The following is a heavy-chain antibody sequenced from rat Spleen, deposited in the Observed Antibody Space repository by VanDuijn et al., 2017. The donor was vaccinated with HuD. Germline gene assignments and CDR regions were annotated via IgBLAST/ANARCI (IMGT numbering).Heavy chain of an antibody. D-gene: IGHD1-12*02. CDR3: ARSDGTHYYLPFPY. V-gene: IGHV3-3*01. J-gene: IGHJ3*01. Sequence: EVQLQESGPGLVKPSQSLSLTCSVTGYSITNTYRWNWIRKFPGNKLEWVGYIRGAGNTHYNPSLKSRVSITRDTSKNQFFLQVNSVTTEDTATYYCARSDGTHYYLPFPYWGQGTLVTVSS. CDR2: IRGAGNT. CDR1: GYSITNTYR.